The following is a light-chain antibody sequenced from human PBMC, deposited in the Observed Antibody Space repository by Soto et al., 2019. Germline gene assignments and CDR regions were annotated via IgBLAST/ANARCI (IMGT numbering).Light chain of an antibody. CDR2: GAS. Sequence: EIVLTQSPGTLSLSPGERATLSCRASQSVSSGYLAWYQQKPGQAPRLLIYGASIRATGIPDRFSGSGSGTDFTLTISRLEAEDFAVYYCQQYGGSTGTFGQGTKVEIK. CDR1: QSVSSGY. J-gene: IGKJ1*01. V-gene: IGKV3-20*01. CDR3: QQYGGSTGT.